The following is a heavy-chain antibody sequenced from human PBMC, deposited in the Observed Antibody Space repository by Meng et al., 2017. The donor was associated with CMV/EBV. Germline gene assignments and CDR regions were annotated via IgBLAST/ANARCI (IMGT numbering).Heavy chain of an antibody. CDR2: TSSSSSYI. D-gene: IGHD3-16*01. V-gene: IGHV3-21*01. J-gene: IGHJ5*02. Sequence: GESLKISCAASGFTFSSYSMNWVRQAPGKGLEWVSSTSSSSSYIYYADSVKGRFTISRDNAKNSLYLQMNSLRAEDTAVYYCARDLRVVLGQYNWFDPWGQGTLVTVSS. CDR3: ARDLRVVLGQYNWFDP. CDR1: GFTFSSYS.